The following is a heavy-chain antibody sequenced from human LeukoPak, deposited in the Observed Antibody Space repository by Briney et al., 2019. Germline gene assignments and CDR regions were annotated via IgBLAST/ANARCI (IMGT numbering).Heavy chain of an antibody. Sequence: PSETLSLTCAVYGGSFSNYYWSWIRQPPGKGLEWIGEINDSGRINYNPSLMSRVTVSVDTSKNQFSLRLTSVTATDTAVYYCARRWNYGRNYYIDVWGNGATVSVSS. CDR2: INDSGRI. V-gene: IGHV4-34*01. D-gene: IGHD1-7*01. J-gene: IGHJ6*03. CDR1: GGSFSNYY. CDR3: ARRWNYGRNYYIDV.